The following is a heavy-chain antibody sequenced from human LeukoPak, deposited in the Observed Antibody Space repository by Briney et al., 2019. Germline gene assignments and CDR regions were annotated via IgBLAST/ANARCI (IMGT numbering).Heavy chain of an antibody. Sequence: GGSLRLSCSASGFTFSAYAIYWVRQAPGKGLDFVSGISSNGDRLFYADSVKGRFTISRDNSKNTLYLQMSSLTADDTAVYYCVKITSVTGGDCWGQGSRLTVSS. CDR2: ISSNGDRL. D-gene: IGHD1-1*01. J-gene: IGHJ4*02. CDR3: VKITSVTGGDC. V-gene: IGHV3-64D*09. CDR1: GFTFSAYA.